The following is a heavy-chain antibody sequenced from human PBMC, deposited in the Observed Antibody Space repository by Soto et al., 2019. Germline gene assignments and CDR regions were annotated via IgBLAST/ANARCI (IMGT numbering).Heavy chain of an antibody. J-gene: IGHJ6*02. CDR1: GFTFSSYA. Sequence: GGSLRLSCAASGFTFSSYAMSWVRQAPGKGLEWVSAISGSGGSTYYADSVKGRFTISRDNSKNTLYLQMNSLRAEDTAVYYCAKEDSSSWHYYYYGMDVWGQGTTVTVSS. CDR2: ISGSGGST. CDR3: AKEDSSSWHYYYYGMDV. V-gene: IGHV3-23*01. D-gene: IGHD6-13*01.